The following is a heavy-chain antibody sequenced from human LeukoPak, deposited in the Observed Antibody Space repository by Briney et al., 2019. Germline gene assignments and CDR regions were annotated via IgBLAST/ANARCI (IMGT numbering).Heavy chain of an antibody. V-gene: IGHV3-30*04. CDR1: GFTFSSYA. CDR3: ARDGLPCSGGSCYSDAFDI. J-gene: IGHJ3*02. Sequence: PGGSLRLSCAASGFTFSSYAMHWVRQAPGKGLEWVAVISYDGSNKYYADSVKGRFTISRDNSKNTLYLQMNSLRAEDTAVYYRARDGLPCSGGSCYSDAFDIWGQGTMVTVSS. CDR2: ISYDGSNK. D-gene: IGHD2-15*01.